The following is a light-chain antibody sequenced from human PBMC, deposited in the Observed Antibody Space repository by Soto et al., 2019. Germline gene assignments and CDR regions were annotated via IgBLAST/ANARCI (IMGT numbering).Light chain of an antibody. J-gene: IGKJ1*01. CDR2: DAS. Sequence: DIQMTQSPSSLSASVGDRVTITCQASQDIDKFLNWYQQKPGKPPKLLIDDASNLATGVPSRFSGSGSGTDFTLKISRVEAEDVGVYYCMQALQTRTWTFGQGTKVDIK. CDR1: QDIDKF. V-gene: IGKV1-33*01. CDR3: MQALQTRTWT.